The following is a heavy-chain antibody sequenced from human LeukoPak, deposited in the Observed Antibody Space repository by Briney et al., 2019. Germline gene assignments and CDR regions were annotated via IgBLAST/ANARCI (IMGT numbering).Heavy chain of an antibody. J-gene: IGHJ4*02. CDR3: ASSVGANTPVDY. D-gene: IGHD1-26*01. CDR2: IYYSGST. V-gene: IGHV4-39*07. Sequence: MPSETLSLTCTVSGGSISSSSYYWGWIRQPPGKGLEWIGSIYYSGSTYYNPSLKSRVTISVDTSKNQFSLKLSSVTAADTAVYYCASSVGANTPVDYGGQGTLVTVSS. CDR1: GGSISSSSYY.